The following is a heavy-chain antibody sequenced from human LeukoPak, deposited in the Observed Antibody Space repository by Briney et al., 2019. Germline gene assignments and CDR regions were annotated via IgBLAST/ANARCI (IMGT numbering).Heavy chain of an antibody. V-gene: IGHV4-4*07. CDR2: VFASGSP. J-gene: IGHJ4*02. Sequence: SDTLSLTRTVSGGSISNYYGSWVPQPARKALEWIGRVFASGSPHYNPSLESRVTMSLDASKNQFSLKVNSVTAADTAVYYCARSRDPDSSGLFDYWGQGTLVTVSS. CDR3: ARSRDPDSSGLFDY. CDR1: GGSISNYY. D-gene: IGHD3-22*01.